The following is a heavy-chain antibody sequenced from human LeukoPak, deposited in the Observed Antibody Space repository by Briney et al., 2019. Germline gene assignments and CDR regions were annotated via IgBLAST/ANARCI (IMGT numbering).Heavy chain of an antibody. J-gene: IGHJ3*02. CDR2: IYYSGST. V-gene: IGHV4-59*12. D-gene: IGHD2-2*01. CDR1: GGSISSYY. CDR3: ASLYHGAFDI. Sequence: SETLSLTCTVSGGSISSYYWSWIRQPPGKGLEWIGSIYYSGSTYYNPSLKSRVTISVDTSKNQFSLKLSSVTAADTAVYYCASLYHGAFDIWGQGTMVTVSS.